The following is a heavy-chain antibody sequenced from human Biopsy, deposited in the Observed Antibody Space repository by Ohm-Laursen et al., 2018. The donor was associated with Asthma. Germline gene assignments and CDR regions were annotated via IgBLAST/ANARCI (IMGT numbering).Heavy chain of an antibody. Sequence: LSLTCAASGFTFSGYTMNWVRQAPGKGLEWVSVIYSGGTSHTADSVRGRFTISRDYSKNTLYLQMHSLRAEDTAVYCCARGDSSNWSHYYFDYWGQGTLVTVSS. J-gene: IGHJ4*02. CDR2: IYSGGTS. CDR1: GFTFSGYT. V-gene: IGHV3-53*01. CDR3: ARGDSSNWSHYYFDY. D-gene: IGHD3-22*01.